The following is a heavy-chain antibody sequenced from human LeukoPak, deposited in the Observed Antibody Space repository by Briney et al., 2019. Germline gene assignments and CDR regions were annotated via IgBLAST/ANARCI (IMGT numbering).Heavy chain of an antibody. D-gene: IGHD3/OR15-3a*01. CDR2: IKLDGSDK. CDR3: AREDWYHLDY. V-gene: IGHV3-7*03. CDR1: RFTFSNSW. Sequence: GGSLRLSCVVSRFTFSNSWVTWVRQAPGKGLEWVATIKLDGSDKYYVDSVKGRFTISRDNAKNSLYLQMNSLRIEDTAVYYCAREDWYHLDYWGQGTLVIVSS. J-gene: IGHJ4*02.